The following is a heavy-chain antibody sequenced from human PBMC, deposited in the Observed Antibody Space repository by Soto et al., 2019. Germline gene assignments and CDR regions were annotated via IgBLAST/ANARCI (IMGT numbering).Heavy chain of an antibody. Sequence: QVQLVQSGAEVKKPGASVKVSCKASGYTFTSYGISWVRQAPGQGLEWMGWISAYNGNTNYAQKLQGRVTMTTGTSTSTASMELRSLTSDDTAVYYCARDRGSSGQSTDYWGQGALVTVSS. D-gene: IGHD6-19*01. J-gene: IGHJ4*02. V-gene: IGHV1-18*01. CDR2: ISAYNGNT. CDR1: GYTFTSYG. CDR3: ARDRGSSGQSTDY.